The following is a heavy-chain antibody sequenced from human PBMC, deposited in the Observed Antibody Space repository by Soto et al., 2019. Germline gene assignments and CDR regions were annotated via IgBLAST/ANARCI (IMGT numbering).Heavy chain of an antibody. J-gene: IGHJ4*02. Sequence: QVQLVQSGAEVKKPGASVKVSCEASGYTFSSYGISWVRQAPGQGFERMGWISGYNSITRYAQKFQGRVTMTTDTSTSTAYMELRSLRSDDTAVYYCARAFGSTDYWGQGTLVTVSS. CDR3: ARAFGSTDY. V-gene: IGHV1-18*01. CDR1: GYTFSSYG. D-gene: IGHD6-13*01. CDR2: ISGYNSIT.